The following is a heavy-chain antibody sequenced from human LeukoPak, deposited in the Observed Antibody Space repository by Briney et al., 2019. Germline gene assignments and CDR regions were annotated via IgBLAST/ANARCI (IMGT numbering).Heavy chain of an antibody. CDR2: IYYSGST. CDR1: GGSISSGGYY. D-gene: IGHD3-22*01. J-gene: IGHJ2*01. V-gene: IGHV4-61*08. Sequence: SETLSLTCTVSGGSISSGGYYWTWIRQHPGKGLEWIGYIYYSGSTNHNPTLKSRVTISVDTYKNQFSLKLSSVTAADTAVYYCARGSDHYDSSGYRYFDLWGRGTLATVSS. CDR3: ARGSDHYDSSGYRYFDL.